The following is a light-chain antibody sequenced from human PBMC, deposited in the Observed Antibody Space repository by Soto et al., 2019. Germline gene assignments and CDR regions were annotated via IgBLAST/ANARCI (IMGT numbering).Light chain of an antibody. CDR1: QGIGSW. Sequence: DIQVTQSPSSVSASVGDRVTITCRASQGIGSWLAWYQQRPGKAPKLLIYDATTLQSGVPSRFSGSGYGTDFSLTISSLQPEDFATYYCQQANSFPLTFGGGTKVEIK. CDR3: QQANSFPLT. CDR2: DAT. V-gene: IGKV1-12*01. J-gene: IGKJ4*01.